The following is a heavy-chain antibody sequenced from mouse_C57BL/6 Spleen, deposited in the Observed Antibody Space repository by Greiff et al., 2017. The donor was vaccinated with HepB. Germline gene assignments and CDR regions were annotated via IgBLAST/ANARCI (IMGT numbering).Heavy chain of an antibody. V-gene: IGHV1-54*01. CDR2: INPGSGGT. Sequence: VQLQESGAELVRPGTSVKVSCKASGYAFTNYLIEWVKQRPGQGLEWIGVINPGSGGTNYNEKFKGKATLTADKSSSTAYMQLSSLTSEDSAVYFCAKGEGDAMDYWGQGTSVTVSS. CDR3: AKGEGDAMDY. CDR1: GYAFTNYL. J-gene: IGHJ4*01.